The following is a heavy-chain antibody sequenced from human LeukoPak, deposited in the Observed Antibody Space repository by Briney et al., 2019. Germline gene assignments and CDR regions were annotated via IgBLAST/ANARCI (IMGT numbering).Heavy chain of an antibody. CDR1: GYTFTSYD. CDR3: ARADSSGYFDY. CDR2: IIPIFGTA. V-gene: IGHV1-69*13. D-gene: IGHD3-22*01. Sequence: ASVKVSCKASGYTFTSYDINWVRQATGQGLEWMGGIIPIFGTANYAQKFQGRVTITADESTSTAYMELSSLRSEDTAVYYCARADSSGYFDYWGQGTLVTVSS. J-gene: IGHJ4*02.